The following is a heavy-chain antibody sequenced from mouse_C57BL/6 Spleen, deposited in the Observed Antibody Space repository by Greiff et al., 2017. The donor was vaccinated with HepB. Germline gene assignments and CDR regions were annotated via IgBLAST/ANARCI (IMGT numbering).Heavy chain of an antibody. D-gene: IGHD1-1*01. V-gene: IGHV1-69*01. J-gene: IGHJ2*01. CDR2: IDPSDSYT. CDR3: ARTIGLREGFDFDY. CDR1: GYTFTSYW. Sequence: VQLQQPGAELVMPGASVKLSCKASGYTFTSYWMHWVKQRPGQGLEWIGEIDPSDSYTNYNQKFKGKSTLTVDKSSSTAYMQLSSLTSEDSAVYYCARTIGLREGFDFDYWGQGTTLTVSS.